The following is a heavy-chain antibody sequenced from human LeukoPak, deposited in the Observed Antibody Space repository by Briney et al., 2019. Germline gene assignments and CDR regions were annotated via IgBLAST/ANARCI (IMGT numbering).Heavy chain of an antibody. CDR1: GFSFSNDW. CDR2: IYAGDSDT. D-gene: IGHD2-15*01. V-gene: IGHV5-51*01. J-gene: IGHJ4*02. Sequence: GESLKISCKGSGFSFSNDWIGCVRQMPGEGLEWMGIIYAGDSDTRYSPSFQGQVTISADKSISTAYLQWSSLKASDTAMYYCARHYGGGYCSGGSCYSSFDYWGQGTLVTVSS. CDR3: ARHYGGGYCSGGSCYSSFDY.